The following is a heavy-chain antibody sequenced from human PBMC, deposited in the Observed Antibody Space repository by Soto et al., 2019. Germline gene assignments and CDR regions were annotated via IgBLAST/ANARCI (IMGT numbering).Heavy chain of an antibody. D-gene: IGHD3-3*01. V-gene: IGHV3-23*01. J-gene: IGHJ5*02. CDR3: AQEPHFDLWSGYLTWFDP. Sequence: EVQLLESGGGLVQPGGSLRLSCAASGFTFSTYAMAWVRQAPGKGLEWVSTISGRGTATHYADSVKGRFTISRDNSKDMLYLQMVSLSAEDTAVYYCAQEPHFDLWSGYLTWFDPWGQGTQVTVSS. CDR2: ISGRGTAT. CDR1: GFTFSTYA.